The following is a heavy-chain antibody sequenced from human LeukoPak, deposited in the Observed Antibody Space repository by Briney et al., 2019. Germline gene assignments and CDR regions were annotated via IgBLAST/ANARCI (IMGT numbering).Heavy chain of an antibody. CDR2: ISGSGGST. J-gene: IGHJ5*02. CDR3: AKDNYGDYKRFDP. Sequence: PGGSLRLSCAASGFTFSDYYMSWIRQAPGKGLEWVSAISGSGGSTYYADSVKGRFTISRDNSKNTLYLQMNSLRAEDTAVYYCAKDNYGDYKRFDPWSQGTLVTVSS. CDR1: GFTFSDYY. D-gene: IGHD4-17*01. V-gene: IGHV3-23*01.